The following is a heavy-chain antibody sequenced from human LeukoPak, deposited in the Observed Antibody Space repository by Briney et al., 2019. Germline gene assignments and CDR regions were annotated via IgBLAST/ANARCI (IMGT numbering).Heavy chain of an antibody. D-gene: IGHD5-18*01. CDR2: IKQDGSEK. Sequence: GGSLRLSCAASGFTFSTYWMTWVRQSPGKGLEWVANIKQDGSEKYYVDSVKGRFTISRDNARNSLYLQMNSLRAEDTAVYYCARAGYNYGYDFSYWGQGTLVTVSS. J-gene: IGHJ4*02. CDR3: ARAGYNYGYDFSY. V-gene: IGHV3-7*01. CDR1: GFTFSTYW.